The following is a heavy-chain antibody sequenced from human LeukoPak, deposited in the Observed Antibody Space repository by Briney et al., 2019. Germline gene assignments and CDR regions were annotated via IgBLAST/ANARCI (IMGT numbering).Heavy chain of an antibody. Sequence: GGSLRLSCAASGFTFSSYSMNWVRQAPGKGLEWVSYISSSSSTIYYADSVKGRFTISRDNAKNSLYLQMNSLRAEDTAVYYCASSIVYCSSTSCYGAYAFDIWGQGTMVTVSS. V-gene: IGHV3-48*04. CDR3: ASSIVYCSSTSCYGAYAFDI. D-gene: IGHD2-2*01. J-gene: IGHJ3*02. CDR2: ISSSSSTI. CDR1: GFTFSSYS.